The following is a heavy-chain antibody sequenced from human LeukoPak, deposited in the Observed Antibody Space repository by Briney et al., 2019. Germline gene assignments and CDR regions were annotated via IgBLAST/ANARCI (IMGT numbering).Heavy chain of an antibody. Sequence: GGSLRLSCAASGFTFSTYSMNWVRQAPGKGLEWVSYISSGSSNIFYADSVKGRFTISRDNAKNSLYLQMNSLRAEDTAVYYCARDDTITSHFDYWGQGTLVTVSS. J-gene: IGHJ4*02. CDR1: GFTFSTYS. V-gene: IGHV3-48*01. D-gene: IGHD4-11*01. CDR2: ISSGSSNI. CDR3: ARDDTITSHFDY.